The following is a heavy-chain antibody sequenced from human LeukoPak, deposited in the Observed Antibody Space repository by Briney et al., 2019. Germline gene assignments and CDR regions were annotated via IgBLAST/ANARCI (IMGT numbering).Heavy chain of an antibody. V-gene: IGHV3-7*03. CDR2: IKQDGNEK. CDR1: GFTFSSYW. CDR3: AKDELAAANTAMTYFDY. Sequence: PGGSLRLSCAASGFTFSSYWMTWVRQAPGKGLEWVANIKQDGNEKYYVDSVKGRFTISRDNAKNTLYLQMSSLRVEDTAIYYCAKDELAAANTAMTYFDYWGQGTLVIVSS. D-gene: IGHD5-18*01. J-gene: IGHJ4*02.